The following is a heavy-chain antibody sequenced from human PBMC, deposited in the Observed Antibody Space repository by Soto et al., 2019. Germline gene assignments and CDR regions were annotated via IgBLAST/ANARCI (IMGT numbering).Heavy chain of an antibody. V-gene: IGHV3-73*01. CDR1: GFTFSGSA. CDR2: IRSKANSYAT. Sequence: EVQLVESGGGLVQPGGSLKLSCAASGFTFSGSAMHWVRQASGKGLEWVGRIRSKANSYATAYAASVKGRFTISRDASKKTAYLQMNSLKTEDTAVYYCTRREIAAAGTGFDYWGQGTLVTVSS. CDR3: TRREIAAAGTGFDY. D-gene: IGHD6-13*01. J-gene: IGHJ4*02.